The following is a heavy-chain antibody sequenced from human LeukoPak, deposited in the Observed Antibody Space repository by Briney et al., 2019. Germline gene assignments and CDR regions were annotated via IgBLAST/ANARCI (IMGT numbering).Heavy chain of an antibody. CDR3: ARRTTVTPNWFDP. CDR1: GGPISSYQ. D-gene: IGHD4-17*01. CDR2: IYYTGST. J-gene: IGHJ5*02. V-gene: IGHV4-59*08. Sequence: PSETLSLTCTVSGGPISSYQWSWIRQPPGKGLEWIGYIYYTGSTNYNPSLKSRVTISLDTSNNQFSLKLSSVTAADTAVYYCARRTTVTPNWFDPWGQGTLVTVSS.